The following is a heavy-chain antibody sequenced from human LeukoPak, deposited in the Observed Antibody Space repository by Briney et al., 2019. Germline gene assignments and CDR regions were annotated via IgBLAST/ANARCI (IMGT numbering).Heavy chain of an antibody. CDR3: AKGHSSSGYGTDV. J-gene: IGHJ6*04. CDR1: GFTLSSYA. V-gene: IGHV3-23*01. CDR2: ISDSGGST. Sequence: GGSLRLSCAASGFTLSSYAMSWVRQAPGKGLEWVSAISDSGGSTYYANSVKGRFTISRDNSKITLYLQMNSLRAEDTAVYYCAKGHSSSGYGTDVWGKGTTVTVSS. D-gene: IGHD6-13*01.